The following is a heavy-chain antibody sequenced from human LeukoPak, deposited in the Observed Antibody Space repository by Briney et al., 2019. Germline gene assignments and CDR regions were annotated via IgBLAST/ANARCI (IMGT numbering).Heavy chain of an antibody. V-gene: IGHV3-33*01. J-gene: IGHJ4*02. CDR3: ASSAGALIDC. CDR1: GFTFSNYD. Sequence: GGSLRLPCAASGFTFSNYDTHWVRQAPGKGLEWVAVIWFDGSNKFYADSVKGRFTISRDNSKNTLYLQMNSLRAEDTAVYYCASSAGALIDCWGQGTLVIVSS. D-gene: IGHD6-19*01. CDR2: IWFDGSNK.